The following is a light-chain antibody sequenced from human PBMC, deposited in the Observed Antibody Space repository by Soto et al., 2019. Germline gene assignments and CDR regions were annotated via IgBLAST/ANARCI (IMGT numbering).Light chain of an antibody. Sequence: PGARANLSCRASQSISSHLAWYQQKPGQAPRLLIYDASNRATGIPVRFSGSGSGTDFTLTINSLEPEDFAVYYCQQRPNWPLTFGGGTKVENK. CDR3: QQRPNWPLT. J-gene: IGKJ4*01. CDR1: QSISSH. CDR2: DAS. V-gene: IGKV3-11*01.